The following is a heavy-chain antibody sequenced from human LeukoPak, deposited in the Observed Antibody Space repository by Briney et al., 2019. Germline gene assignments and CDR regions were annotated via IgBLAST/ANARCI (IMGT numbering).Heavy chain of an antibody. CDR2: ISSSGSTI. CDR3: ARDRYCSSTSCYDPDYFDY. Sequence: GGSLRLSCAASGFTFSSYEMNWVRGSPGKGLVWVSYISSSGSTIYYADSVKGRFTISRDNAKNSLYLQMNSLSAEDTAVYYCARDRYCSSTSCYDPDYFDYWGQGTLVTVSS. D-gene: IGHD2-2*01. CDR1: GFTFSSYE. V-gene: IGHV3-48*03. J-gene: IGHJ4*02.